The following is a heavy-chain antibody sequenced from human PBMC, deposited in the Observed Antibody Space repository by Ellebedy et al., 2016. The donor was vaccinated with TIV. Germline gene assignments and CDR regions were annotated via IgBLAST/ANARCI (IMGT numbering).Heavy chain of an antibody. CDR3: ARPLRYYDSRATSDAFDI. D-gene: IGHD3-22*01. V-gene: IGHV3-48*01. CDR1: GFTLSSYS. Sequence: GESLKISCAASGFTLSSYSMNWVRQAPGRGLEWVSYISSSSNTIYYADSVKGRFTISRDNAKNSLYLQMNSLRAEDTAVYYCARPLRYYDSRATSDAFDIWGQGTMVTVSS. J-gene: IGHJ3*02. CDR2: ISSSSNTI.